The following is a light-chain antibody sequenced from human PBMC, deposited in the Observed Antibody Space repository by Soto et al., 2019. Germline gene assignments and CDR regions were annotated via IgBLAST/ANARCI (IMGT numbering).Light chain of an antibody. Sequence: EIVLTQSPATLSLSPGERATLSCRASQSVSSYLAWYQQKPGQAPRLLIYDASNRATGIPARFSGSGSGTDFTLTISSLELEDFAVYYCQQRSNLPPYTLGQGTKLEIK. J-gene: IGKJ2*01. CDR2: DAS. CDR1: QSVSSY. V-gene: IGKV3-11*01. CDR3: QQRSNLPPYT.